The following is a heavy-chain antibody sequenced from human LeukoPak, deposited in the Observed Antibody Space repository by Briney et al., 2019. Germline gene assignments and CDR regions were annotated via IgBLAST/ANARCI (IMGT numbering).Heavy chain of an antibody. CDR2: IYYSGST. CDR3: ASTHSQEALSFDY. D-gene: IGHD3-10*01. J-gene: IGHJ4*02. CDR1: GGSISSGGYY. V-gene: IGHV4-31*03. Sequence: SETLSLTCTVSGGSISSGGYYWSWIRQHPGKGLEWIGYIYYSGSTYYNPSLKSRVTISVDTSKNQFSLKLSSVTAADTAVYYCASTHSQEALSFDYWGQGALVTVSS.